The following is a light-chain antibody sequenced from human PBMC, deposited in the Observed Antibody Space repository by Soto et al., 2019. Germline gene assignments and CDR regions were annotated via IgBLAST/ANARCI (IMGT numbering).Light chain of an antibody. CDR3: QQYRAYPLT. V-gene: IGKV1-16*01. Sequence: DIHMTQSPSSLSASVGDRVTLTCRASRDISDGLAWFQQKPGKAPRSLIYSAYSLHGGVSARFAGRRSGTDFTLTISGLQPEDFATYYCQQYRAYPLTFGGGSKVEL. CDR2: SAY. J-gene: IGKJ4*01. CDR1: RDISDG.